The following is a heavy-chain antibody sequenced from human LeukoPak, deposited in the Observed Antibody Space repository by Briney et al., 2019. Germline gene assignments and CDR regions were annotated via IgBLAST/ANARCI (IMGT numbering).Heavy chain of an antibody. CDR2: IYYSGTA. Sequence: PSETLSLTCTVSDGSISSGGYYWSWVRQHPEKGLEWIGYIYYSGTAYYNPSLKSRVTMSVDTSKNQFSLKLDSVTAADTAVYYCARFSNDHGVKFDYWGQGTLVTVSS. D-gene: IGHD4-17*01. V-gene: IGHV4-31*03. CDR1: DGSISSGGYY. J-gene: IGHJ4*02. CDR3: ARFSNDHGVKFDY.